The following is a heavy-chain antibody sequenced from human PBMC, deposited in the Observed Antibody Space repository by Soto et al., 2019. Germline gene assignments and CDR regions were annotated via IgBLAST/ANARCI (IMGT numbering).Heavy chain of an antibody. CDR2: ISYTGNS. J-gene: IGHJ4*02. D-gene: IGHD3-10*01. CDR3: AGYGSGMNDY. V-gene: IGHV4-61*01. Sequence: QVQLQESGPGLVKPSETLSLTCRVSGGSVSSPFYYWSWIRQPPGKGLEWIGYISYTGNSSCIPSLKSRVTISIDTSTNQLSLKLNSVTAADTAVYFCAGYGSGMNDYWGQGALVTVSS. CDR1: GGSVSSPFYY.